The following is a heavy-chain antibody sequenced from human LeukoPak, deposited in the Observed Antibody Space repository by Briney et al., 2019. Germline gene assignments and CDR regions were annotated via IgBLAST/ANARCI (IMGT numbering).Heavy chain of an antibody. V-gene: IGHV4-31*03. CDR1: GGSISSGAYY. Sequence: SQTLSLTCSVSGGSISSGAYYWSWIRQQPGKGLEWIGYIFYSGSTDYNPSLKSRVAISLDKSKNHFSLNLSSMTAADTAVYFCARTPTIWYPVGWFDPWGQGTLVTVSS. CDR3: ARTPTIWYPVGWFDP. D-gene: IGHD6-13*01. J-gene: IGHJ5*02. CDR2: IFYSGST.